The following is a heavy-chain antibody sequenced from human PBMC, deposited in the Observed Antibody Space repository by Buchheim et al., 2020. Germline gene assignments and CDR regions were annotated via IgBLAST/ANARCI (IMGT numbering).Heavy chain of an antibody. V-gene: IGHV4-4*02. CDR3: ARLRVAAPFGRSGWFDP. D-gene: IGHD2-15*01. J-gene: IGHJ5*02. Sequence: QVQLQGSGPGLVKPSGTLSLTCAVSGDSINSNNWWSWVRQPPGKGLEWIGEIYHSGTTDYNPSLKSRVSISLDKSTNQFYLKLTSVTAADTAVYYCARLRVAAPFGRSGWFDPWGQG. CDR2: IYHSGTT. CDR1: GDSINSNNW.